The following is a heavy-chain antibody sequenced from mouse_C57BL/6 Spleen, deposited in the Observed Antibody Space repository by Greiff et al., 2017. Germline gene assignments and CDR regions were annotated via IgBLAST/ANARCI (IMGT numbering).Heavy chain of an antibody. V-gene: IGHV1-74*01. Sequence: QVKLQQPGAELVKPGASVKVSCKASGYTFTSYWMHWVKQRPGQGLEWIGRIHPSDSDTNYNQKFKGQATLTVDKSSSTAYMQLSSLTSEDSAVYYCAIGITTVVYFDYWGQGTTLTVSS. CDR1: GYTFTSYW. CDR2: IHPSDSDT. CDR3: AIGITTVVYFDY. J-gene: IGHJ2*01. D-gene: IGHD1-1*01.